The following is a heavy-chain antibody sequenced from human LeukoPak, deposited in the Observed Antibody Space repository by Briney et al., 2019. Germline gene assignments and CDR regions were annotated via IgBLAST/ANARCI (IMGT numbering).Heavy chain of an antibody. CDR3: ARSPQSGWFGELPNYYYGMDV. CDR2: IYTSGST. V-gene: IGHV4-4*07. CDR1: GGSISSYY. D-gene: IGHD3-10*01. J-gene: IGHJ6*02. Sequence: SETLSLTCTVSGGSISSYYWSWIRQPAGKGLEWIGRIYTSGSTNYNPSLKSRVTMSVDTSKNQFSLKLSSVTAADTAVYYCARSPQSGWFGELPNYYYGMDVWGQGTAVTVSS.